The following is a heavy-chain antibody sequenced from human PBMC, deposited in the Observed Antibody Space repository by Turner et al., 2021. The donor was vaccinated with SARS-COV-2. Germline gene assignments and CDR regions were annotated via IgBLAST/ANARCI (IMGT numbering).Heavy chain of an antibody. Sequence: QVQLVQSGAEVKKPGASVKVSCKVSGDTLTELSMHWVRQAPGKGLEWMGGFDPEDGETIYAQKFQGRVTMTEDTSTDTAYMELSSLRSEDTAVYYCATLPSPHHDFWSGYYAFDPWGQGTLVTVSS. CDR3: ATLPSPHHDFWSGYYAFDP. V-gene: IGHV1-24*01. CDR2: FDPEDGET. J-gene: IGHJ5*02. D-gene: IGHD3-3*01. CDR1: GDTLTELS.